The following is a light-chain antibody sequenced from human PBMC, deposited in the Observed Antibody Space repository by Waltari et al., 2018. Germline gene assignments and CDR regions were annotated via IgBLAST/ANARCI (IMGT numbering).Light chain of an antibody. J-gene: IGKJ1*01. CDR1: QSVGKS. V-gene: IGKV3-20*01. CDR2: DAS. Sequence: EIVLTQSPGTLSLSPGERATLSCRASQSVGKSLAWYQQKPGQDPRLLIYDASSRATGIPDRFSGSGFGTDFSLTISRLEPEDFAVYYCQKYVSLPATFGQGTKVEIK. CDR3: QKYVSLPAT.